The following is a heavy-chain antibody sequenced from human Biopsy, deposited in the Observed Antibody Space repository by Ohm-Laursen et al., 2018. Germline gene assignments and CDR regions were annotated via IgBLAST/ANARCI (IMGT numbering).Heavy chain of an antibody. D-gene: IGHD3-22*01. CDR3: ARGDYFDSNGYFWFDP. J-gene: IGHJ5*02. V-gene: IGHV4-59*08. CDR2: VYYSGST. Sequence: QTLSLTCAVSGGSISSYYWTWIRQPPGKGLEWIGDVYYSGSTNRNPSLKSRVTILVDTSKNQFSLKLKSVTAADTAVYYCARGDYFDSNGYFWFDPWGQGTLVTVSS. CDR1: GGSISSYY.